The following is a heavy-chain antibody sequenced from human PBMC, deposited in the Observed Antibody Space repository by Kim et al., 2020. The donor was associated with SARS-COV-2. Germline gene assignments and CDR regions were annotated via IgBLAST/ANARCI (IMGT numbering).Heavy chain of an antibody. Sequence: SVKVSCKASGGTFSSYAISWVRQAPGQGLEWMGGIIPIFGTANYAQKFQGRVTITADESTSTAYMELSSLRSEDTAVYYCARMGYSNYVPYYYYGMDVWGQGTTVTVSS. CDR2: IIPIFGTA. V-gene: IGHV1-69*13. CDR3: ARMGYSNYVPYYYYGMDV. CDR1: GGTFSSYA. D-gene: IGHD4-4*01. J-gene: IGHJ6*02.